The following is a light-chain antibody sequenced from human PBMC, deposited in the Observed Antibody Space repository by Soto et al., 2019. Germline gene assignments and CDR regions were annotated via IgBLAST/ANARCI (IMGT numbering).Light chain of an antibody. V-gene: IGKV3-20*01. J-gene: IGKJ1*01. Sequence: EIVLTQSPGTLSLPPGERATLSCRASQSVTSRWLAWFQQKPGQAPRLLIYDASSRAAGIPDRFSGSGSGTDFTLTISRLEPEDFAVYYCQQYGSAPWTFGQGTKVEIK. CDR2: DAS. CDR1: QSVTSRW. CDR3: QQYGSAPWT.